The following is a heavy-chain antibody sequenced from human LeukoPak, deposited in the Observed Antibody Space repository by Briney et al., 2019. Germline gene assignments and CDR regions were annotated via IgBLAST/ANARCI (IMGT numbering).Heavy chain of an antibody. J-gene: IGHJ4*02. CDR2: IETKTKNYAT. V-gene: IGHV3-73*01. CDR3: TREGGSWSHLDY. CDR1: GLTFSGCA. Sequence: GESLQLPCAASGLTFSGCAMHWVRQAPGKGLEWVGLIETKTKNYATAYSAPVRRRFIISRDESKNTAFLQMNSLKIDDTAVYYCTREGGSWSHLDYWGQGALVTVSS. D-gene: IGHD1-26*01.